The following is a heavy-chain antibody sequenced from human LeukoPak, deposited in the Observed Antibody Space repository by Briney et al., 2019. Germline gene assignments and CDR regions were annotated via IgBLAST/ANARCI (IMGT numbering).Heavy chain of an antibody. D-gene: IGHD6-6*01. Sequence: GASVKVSCKASGYTFASYGITWVRQAPGQGLEWMGWISAYNGNTNYVQKFQGRVTMTTDTSTSTAYMELRSLRSDDMAVYYCARSGGLNYPIIAAPDYWGQGTLVSVSS. V-gene: IGHV1-18*03. J-gene: IGHJ4*02. CDR3: ARSGGLNYPIIAAPDY. CDR2: ISAYNGNT. CDR1: GYTFASYG.